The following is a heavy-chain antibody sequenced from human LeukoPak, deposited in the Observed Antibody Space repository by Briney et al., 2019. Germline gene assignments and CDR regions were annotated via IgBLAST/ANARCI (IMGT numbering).Heavy chain of an antibody. J-gene: IGHJ3*02. CDR3: ATPYYYDSSGSKGGAFDI. D-gene: IGHD3-22*01. Sequence: ASVKVSCKASGYTFTGYYMHWVRQAPGQGLEWVGWINPKNGGSNYAQKFQGRVTMTEDTSTDTAYMELSSLRSEDTAVYYCATPYYYDSSGSKGGAFDIWGQGTMVTVSS. CDR1: GYTFTGYY. V-gene: IGHV1-2*02. CDR2: INPKNGGS.